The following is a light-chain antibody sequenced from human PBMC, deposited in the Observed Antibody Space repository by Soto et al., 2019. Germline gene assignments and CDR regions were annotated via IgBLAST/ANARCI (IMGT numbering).Light chain of an antibody. CDR3: QQYGSSPPT. CDR2: GAS. V-gene: IGKV3-20*01. CDR1: QSVSSNY. J-gene: IGKJ1*01. Sequence: EIVFTQSPGTLSLSPGERATLSCSASQSVSSNYLAWYQQKPGQAPRLLIYGASSRATGIPDRFSGSGSGTDFTLTINRLEPEDFAVYYCQQYGSSPPTFGQGTKVDIK.